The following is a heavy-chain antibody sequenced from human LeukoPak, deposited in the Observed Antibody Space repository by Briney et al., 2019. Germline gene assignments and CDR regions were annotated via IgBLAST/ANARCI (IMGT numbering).Heavy chain of an antibody. CDR3: ARAYYYDSSGYYANPDAFDI. CDR2: IYHSGST. V-gene: IGHV4-30-2*01. Sequence: SETLSLTCAVYGGSFSGYYWSWIRQPPGKGLEWIGYIYHSGSTYYNPSLKSRVTISVDRSKNQFSLKLSSVTAADTAVYYCARAYYYDSSGYYANPDAFDIWGQGTMVTVSS. J-gene: IGHJ3*02. D-gene: IGHD3-22*01. CDR1: GGSFSGYY.